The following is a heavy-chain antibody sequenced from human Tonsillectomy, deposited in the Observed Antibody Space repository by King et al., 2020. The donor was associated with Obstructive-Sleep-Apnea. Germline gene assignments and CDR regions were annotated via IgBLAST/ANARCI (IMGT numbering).Heavy chain of an antibody. D-gene: IGHD3-22*01. CDR3: AREPYYDSSGYSFDY. V-gene: IGHV4-30-4*01. CDR2: IDYSVST. Sequence: QLQESGPGLVKPSQTLSLTCTVSGGSISSGDYYWSWIRQPPGKGLEWIGYIDYSVSTYYNPSLKSRVTISVDTSKNQFSRKLSSVTAADTAVYYCAREPYYDSSGYSFDYWGQGTLVTVSS. J-gene: IGHJ4*02. CDR1: GGSISSGDYY.